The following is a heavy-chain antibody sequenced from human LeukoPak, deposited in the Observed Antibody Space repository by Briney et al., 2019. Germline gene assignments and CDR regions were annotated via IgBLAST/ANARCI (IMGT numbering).Heavy chain of an antibody. CDR1: GGSLSSGNW. Sequence: SETLSFTCAVSGGSLSSGNWWSWVRQPPGKGLEWIREIYHSGSTNYNPSLKSRVTISVDKSKNQFSLKLSSVTAADTAVYYCARSSGYSSGWYDLYFHHWGQGTLVTDSS. V-gene: IGHV4-4*02. J-gene: IGHJ1*01. CDR2: IYHSGST. D-gene: IGHD6-19*01. CDR3: ARSSGYSSGWYDLYFHH.